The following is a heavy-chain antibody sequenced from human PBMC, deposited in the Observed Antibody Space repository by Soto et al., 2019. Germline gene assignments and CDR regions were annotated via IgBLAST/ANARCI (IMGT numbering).Heavy chain of an antibody. CDR3: ASLVGGTPNPYYYYGMDV. CDR1: GGSISSGGYS. Sequence: SETLSLTCAVSGGSISSGGYSWSWIRQPPGKGLEWIGYIYHSGSTYYNPSLKSRVTITADKSTSTAYMELSSLRSEDTAVYYCASLVGGTPNPYYYYGMDVWGQGTTVTVSS. D-gene: IGHD2-15*01. J-gene: IGHJ6*02. CDR2: IYHSGST. V-gene: IGHV4-30-2*02.